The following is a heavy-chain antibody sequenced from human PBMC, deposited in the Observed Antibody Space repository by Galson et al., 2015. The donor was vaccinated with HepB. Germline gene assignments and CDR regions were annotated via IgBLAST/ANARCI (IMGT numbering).Heavy chain of an antibody. CDR1: GGTFSSYA. D-gene: IGHD6-13*01. CDR2: FIPIFGTA. J-gene: IGHJ5*02. Sequence: SVKVSCKASGGTFSSYAISWVRQAPGQGLEWMGGFIPIFGTANYAQKFQGRVTITADKSTSTAYMELSSLRSEDTAVYYCAREWAAAANSGFDPWGQGTLVTVSS. V-gene: IGHV1-69*06. CDR3: AREWAAAANSGFDP.